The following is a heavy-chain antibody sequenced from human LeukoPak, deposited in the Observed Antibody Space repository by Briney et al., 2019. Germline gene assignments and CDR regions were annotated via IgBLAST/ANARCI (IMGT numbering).Heavy chain of an antibody. D-gene: IGHD5-12*01. CDR1: GDSVSSNSAA. J-gene: IGHJ6*03. CDR2: TYYRSKWYN. CDR3: ARGPVRGRGYGYYSYYMDV. V-gene: IGHV6-1*01. Sequence: SQTLSLTCAISGDSVSSNSAAWNWIRQSPSRGLEWLGRTYYRSKWYNDYAVSVKSRITINPDTSKNQFSLQLSSVTAADTAVYYCARGPVRGRGYGYYSYYMDVWGKGTTVTVSS.